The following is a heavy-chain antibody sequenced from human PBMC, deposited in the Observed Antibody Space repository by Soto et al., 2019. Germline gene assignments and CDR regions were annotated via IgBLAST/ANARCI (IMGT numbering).Heavy chain of an antibody. CDR2: IIPIFGTA. CDR1: GGTFSSYA. CDR3: AIYFLASRYYYDMHV. Sequence: QVQLVQSGAEVKKPGSSVKVSCKASGGTFSSYAISWVRQAPGQGLEWMGGIIPIFGTANYAQKFQGRVTSTAHESTSPAHKQLRRLTSEDTAVYYCAIYFLASRYYYDMHVWRQGTTVTLSS. J-gene: IGHJ6*02. V-gene: IGHV1-69*12. D-gene: IGHD6-6*01.